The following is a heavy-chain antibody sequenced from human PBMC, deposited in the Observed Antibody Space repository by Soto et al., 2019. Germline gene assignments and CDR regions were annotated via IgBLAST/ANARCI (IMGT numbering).Heavy chain of an antibody. D-gene: IGHD1-1*01. CDR2: ISTGSSTI. CDR3: ARINTTTNWYFNI. J-gene: IGHJ2*01. Sequence: GGSLRLSCAASEFTFSSYDMNWVRQAPGKGLEWVSYISTGSSTIYYADSVKGRFTISRDNAKNSLYLQMNSLRAEDTAVYYCARINTTTNWYFNIWGRGTLVTVSS. CDR1: EFTFSSYD. V-gene: IGHV3-48*03.